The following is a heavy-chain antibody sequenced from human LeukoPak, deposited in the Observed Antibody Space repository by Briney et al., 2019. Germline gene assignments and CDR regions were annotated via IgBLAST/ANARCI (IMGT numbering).Heavy chain of an antibody. CDR2: IYYSGST. J-gene: IGHJ5*02. CDR3: ARDNSHYYGSGSSNWFDP. Sequence: SETLSLTCTVSGGSISSYYWSWIRQPPGKGLEWIGYIYYSGSTNYNPSLKSQVTISVDTSKNQFSLKLSSVTAADTAVYYCARDNSHYYGSGSSNWFDPWGQGTLVTVSS. CDR1: GGSISSYY. D-gene: IGHD3-10*01. V-gene: IGHV4-59*01.